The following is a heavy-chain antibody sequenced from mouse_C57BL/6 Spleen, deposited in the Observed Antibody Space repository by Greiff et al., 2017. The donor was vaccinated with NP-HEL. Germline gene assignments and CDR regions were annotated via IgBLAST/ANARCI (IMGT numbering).Heavy chain of an antibody. CDR2: ISYDGNN. CDR3: ARDEPFYAMDY. V-gene: IGHV3-6*01. J-gene: IGHJ4*01. CDR1: GYSITSGYY. Sequence: DVKLQESGPGLVKPSQSLSLTCSVTGYSITSGYYWNWIRQFPGNKLEWMGYISYDGNNNYNPSLKNRISITRDTSKNQFFLKLNSVTTEDTATYYCARDEPFYAMDYWGQGTSVTVSS.